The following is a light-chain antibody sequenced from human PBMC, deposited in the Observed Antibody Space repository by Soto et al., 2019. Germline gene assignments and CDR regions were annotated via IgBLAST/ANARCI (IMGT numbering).Light chain of an antibody. Sequence: DIQMTQSPSSLSASVGDRVTITCRASQSIAIYLNWYQQKPGKAPKLLIYAASSLHSGVPSRFSGSGSGTYFTLTSSSLQPEDFATYYCQQSYNTPRTCGQGTKVESK. CDR3: QQSYNTPRT. V-gene: IGKV1-39*01. CDR1: QSIAIY. J-gene: IGKJ1*01. CDR2: AAS.